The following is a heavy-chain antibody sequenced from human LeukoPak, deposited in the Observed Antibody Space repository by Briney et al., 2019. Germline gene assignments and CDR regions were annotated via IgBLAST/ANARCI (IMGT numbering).Heavy chain of an antibody. J-gene: IGHJ4*02. CDR1: GFTFSSYA. V-gene: IGHV3-23*01. Sequence: GGSLRLSCAASGFTFSSYAMSWVRQAPGKGLEWVSAISGSGGSTYYADSVKGRFTISRDNSKNTLYLQMNSLRAEDTAVYYCAKNKPTRQIVLMVYAHNYFDYWGQGTLVTVSS. CDR3: AKNKPTRQIVLMVYAHNYFDY. CDR2: ISGSGGST. D-gene: IGHD2-8*01.